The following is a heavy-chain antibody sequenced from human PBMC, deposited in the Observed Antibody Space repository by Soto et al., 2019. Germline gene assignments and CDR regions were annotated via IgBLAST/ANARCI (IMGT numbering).Heavy chain of an antibody. Sequence: QVHLLQSGGEVKKPGASVKVSCNSSDHTFTYYGINWVRRAPGQGLEWMGWISGYSGNTKYAQKFQDKVTMSADTSKRTAYKAMRLLTSDDRAVDFGAATGGNDFGLDGWCQGATVTVS. CDR2: ISGYSGNT. J-gene: IGHJ6*02. CDR1: DHTFTYYG. V-gene: IGHV1-18*01. CDR3: AATGGNDFGLDG. D-gene: IGHD2-8*02.